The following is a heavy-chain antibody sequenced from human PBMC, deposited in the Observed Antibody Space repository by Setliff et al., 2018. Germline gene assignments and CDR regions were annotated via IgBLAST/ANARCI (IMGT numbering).Heavy chain of an antibody. CDR1: GFTFSSNN. Sequence: PGGSLRLSCAASGFTFSSNNMHWVRQAPGKGCEWVSCISGSSSYIYYADSVKGRFTISRDNAKNSLYLQMNSLRAEDTAVYYCAKAGGVGVTTKQKDFDYWGQGALGAVSA. D-gene: IGHD1-26*01. CDR2: ISGSSSYI. J-gene: IGHJ4*02. V-gene: IGHV3-21*01. CDR3: AKAGGVGVTTKQKDFDY.